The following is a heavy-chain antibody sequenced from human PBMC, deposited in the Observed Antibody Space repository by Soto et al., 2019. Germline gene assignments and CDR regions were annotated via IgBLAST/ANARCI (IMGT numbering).Heavy chain of an antibody. J-gene: IGHJ4*02. CDR1: GFIFDDYA. V-gene: IGHV3-9*01. Sequence: GGSLRLSCVVSGFIFDDYAMHWVRQAPGKGLEWVSGITWNGGNVGYADSVKGRFTISRDNAKNSLYLQMNSLRTDDTALYYCAKDPYYDILTGYFDYWGQGTVVTVSS. CDR2: ITWNGGNV. CDR3: AKDPYYDILTGYFDY. D-gene: IGHD3-9*01.